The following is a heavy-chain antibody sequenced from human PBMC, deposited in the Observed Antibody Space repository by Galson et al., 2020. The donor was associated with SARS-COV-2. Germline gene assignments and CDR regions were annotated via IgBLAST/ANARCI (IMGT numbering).Heavy chain of an antibody. J-gene: IGHJ4*02. D-gene: IGHD5-12*01. V-gene: IGHV3-23*01. CDR2: ISGSGGST. CDR3: ARVSATGELDY. CDR1: GFTFSSYA. Sequence: GESLKISCAASGFTFSSYAMSWVRQAPGKGLEWVSAISGSGGSTYYADSVKGRFTISRDNSKNTLYLQMNSLRAEDTAVYYCARVSATGELDYWGQGSLVTVSS.